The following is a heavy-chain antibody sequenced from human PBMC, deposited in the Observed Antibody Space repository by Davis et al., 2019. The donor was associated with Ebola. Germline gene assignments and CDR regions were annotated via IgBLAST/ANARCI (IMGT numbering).Heavy chain of an antibody. Sequence: GGSLRLSCAASGFTFSSYWMSWVRQAPGKGLEWVANIKQDGSEKYYVDSVKGRFTISRDNAKNSLYLQMNSLRAEDTAVYYCASHIAVAGPIGFGYWGQGTLVTVSS. CDR1: GFTFSSYW. J-gene: IGHJ4*02. V-gene: IGHV3-7*01. CDR3: ASHIAVAGPIGFGY. D-gene: IGHD6-19*01. CDR2: IKQDGSEK.